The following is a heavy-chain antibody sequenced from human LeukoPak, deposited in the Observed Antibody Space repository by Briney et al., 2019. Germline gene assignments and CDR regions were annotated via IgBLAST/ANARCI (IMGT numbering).Heavy chain of an antibody. J-gene: IGHJ4*02. V-gene: IGHV3-23*01. CDR3: AKLWFGELSWVDY. CDR2: ISGSGGST. D-gene: IGHD3-10*01. Sequence: GGSLRLSCAASGFTFSSYAMSWVRQAPGKGLEWVSFISGSGGSTYYADSVKGRFTFSRDNSKNTLYLQMNSLRAEDTAIYYCAKLWFGELSWVDYWGQGTLVTVSS. CDR1: GFTFSSYA.